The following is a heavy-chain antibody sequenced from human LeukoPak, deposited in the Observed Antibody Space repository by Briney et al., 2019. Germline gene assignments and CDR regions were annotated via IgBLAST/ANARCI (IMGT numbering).Heavy chain of an antibody. V-gene: IGHV3-23*01. Sequence: PGGSLRLSCTVSGFTVSSNSMSWVRQAPGKGLEWVSNVSGSGRGENTYYADSVKGRFTISRDNSKNTLILQMNSLRAEDTAVYYCAKSGYNRFDYWGQGILVTVSS. D-gene: IGHD5-24*01. CDR2: VSGSGRGENT. CDR1: GFTVSSNS. J-gene: IGHJ4*02. CDR3: AKSGYNRFDY.